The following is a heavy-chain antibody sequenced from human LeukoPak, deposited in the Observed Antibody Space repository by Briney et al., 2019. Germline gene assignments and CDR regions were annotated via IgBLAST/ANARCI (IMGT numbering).Heavy chain of an antibody. J-gene: IGHJ6*03. CDR2: IWYDGSNK. D-gene: IGHD2-2*01. CDR1: GFTFSSYG. Sequence: GGSLRLSCAASGFTFSSYGMHWVRQAPGKGLEWVAVIWYDGSNKYYADSVKGRFTISRDNSKNTLYLQMNSLRAEDTAVYYCAKGPRGYCSSTSCYPEYYYYMDVWGKGTTVTVSS. CDR3: AKGPRGYCSSTSCYPEYYYYMDV. V-gene: IGHV3-33*06.